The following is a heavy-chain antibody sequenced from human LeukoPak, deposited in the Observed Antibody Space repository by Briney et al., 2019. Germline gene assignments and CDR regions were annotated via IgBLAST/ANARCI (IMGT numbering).Heavy chain of an antibody. D-gene: IGHD5-18*01. Sequence: GGSLRLSCAASGFTFSSYGMHWVRQAPGKGREWVAVIWYDGSNKYYADSVKGRFTISRDNSKNTLHLQMNSLGAEDTAVYYCARDSATDTAMVNFDYWGQGTLVTVSS. CDR2: IWYDGSNK. J-gene: IGHJ4*02. CDR1: GFTFSSYG. V-gene: IGHV3-33*01. CDR3: ARDSATDTAMVNFDY.